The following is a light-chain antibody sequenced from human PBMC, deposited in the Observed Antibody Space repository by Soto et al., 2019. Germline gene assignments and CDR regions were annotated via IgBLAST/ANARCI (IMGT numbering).Light chain of an antibody. J-gene: IGKJ5*01. CDR2: GAS. V-gene: IGKV3-20*01. CDR1: QSVSSN. Sequence: EIVMTQSPATLSVSPGGRATLSFRASQSVSSNLAWYQQKPGQAPRLLIYGASSRATGIPDRFSGSGSGTDFTLTISRLEPEDFAVYYCQQYGSSPPATFGQGTRLEIK. CDR3: QQYGSSPPAT.